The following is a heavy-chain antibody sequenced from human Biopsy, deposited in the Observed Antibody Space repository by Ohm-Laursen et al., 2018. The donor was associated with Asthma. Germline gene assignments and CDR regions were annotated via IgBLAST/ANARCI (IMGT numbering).Heavy chain of an antibody. CDR2: ISVYNGNT. J-gene: IGHJ6*02. D-gene: IGHD3-10*01. CDR1: GYTFNSAG. V-gene: IGHV1-18*01. Sequence: SSVNVSCKTSGYTFNSAGITWVRQAPGQGLEWMGWISVYNGNTKVAQKLQDRVTMITDTSTSTAYMELRSLRSDDTTVYFCARAVDYSHYYGIDVWGQGTTVTVS. CDR3: ARAVDYSHYYGIDV.